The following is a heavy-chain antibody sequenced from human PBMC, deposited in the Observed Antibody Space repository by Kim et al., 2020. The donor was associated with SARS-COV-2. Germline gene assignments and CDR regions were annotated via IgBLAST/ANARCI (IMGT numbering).Heavy chain of an antibody. J-gene: IGHJ3*01. CDR3: VRQGYSAYDPWGAFDV. Sequence: GESLKISCKGSGFTFTSYWIGWVRQMPGKGLEWMGIIYPGDPDTKYSPSFQGQVTISADRSITTAYLQWSSLKASDTAMYYCVRQGYSAYDPWGAFDVWGQGTMVTFSS. D-gene: IGHD5-12*01. CDR2: IYPGDPDT. V-gene: IGHV5-51*01. CDR1: GFTFTSYW.